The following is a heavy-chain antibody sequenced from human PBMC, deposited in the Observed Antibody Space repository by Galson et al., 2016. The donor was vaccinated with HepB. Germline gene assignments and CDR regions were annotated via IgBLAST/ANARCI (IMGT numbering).Heavy chain of an antibody. V-gene: IGHV4-34*01. Sequence: SETLSLTCAVYGGSFSGYSWSWIRQPPGKGLEWIGEINHSGSTNYNASLKSRVSISVDTSKNQFALKLRSVTAADTGVYYCAREGGSAVRYGMDVWSQGTTVTVSS. CDR2: INHSGST. CDR3: AREGGSAVRYGMDV. D-gene: IGHD6-25*01. CDR1: GGSFSGYS. J-gene: IGHJ6*02.